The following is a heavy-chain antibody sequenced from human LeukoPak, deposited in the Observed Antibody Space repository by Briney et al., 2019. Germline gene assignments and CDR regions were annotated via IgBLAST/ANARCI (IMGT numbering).Heavy chain of an antibody. CDR3: ASSYDYVWGSYRPPYFDY. CDR1: GGSFSGYY. J-gene: IGHJ4*02. Sequence: SETLFLTCAVYGGSFSGYYWSWIRQPPGKGLEWIGEINHSGSTNYNPSLKSRVTISVDTSKNQFSLKLSSVTAADTAVYYCASSYDYVWGSYRPPYFDYWGQGTLVTVSS. V-gene: IGHV4-34*01. D-gene: IGHD3-16*02. CDR2: INHSGST.